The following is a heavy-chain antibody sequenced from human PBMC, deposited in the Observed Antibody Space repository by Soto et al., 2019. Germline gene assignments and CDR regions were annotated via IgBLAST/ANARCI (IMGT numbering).Heavy chain of an antibody. CDR2: MNPNSGNT. D-gene: IGHD5-18*01. Sequence: QVQLVQSGAEVKKPGASAKVSCKASGYTFTSYDINWVRQATGQGLEWMGWMNPNSGNTGYAQKFQGRVTMTRNTSISTAYMELSSLRSEDTAVYYCARGLSRDGYGPGLSVDYWGQGTLVTVSS. CDR3: ARGLSRDGYGPGLSVDY. V-gene: IGHV1-8*01. J-gene: IGHJ4*02. CDR1: GYTFTSYD.